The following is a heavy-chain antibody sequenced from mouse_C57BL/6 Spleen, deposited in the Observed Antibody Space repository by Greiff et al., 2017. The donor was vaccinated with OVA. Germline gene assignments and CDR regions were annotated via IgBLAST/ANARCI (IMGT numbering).Heavy chain of an antibody. D-gene: IGHD1-1*01. CDR2: ISYDGSN. V-gene: IGHV3-6*01. CDR3: ARANYYGSSLNWYFDV. CDR1: GYSITSGYY. J-gene: IGHJ1*03. Sequence: EVHLVESGPGLVKPSQSLSLTCSVTGYSITSGYYWNWIRQFPGNKLEWMGYISYDGSNNYNPSLKNRISITRDTSKNQFFLKLNSVTTEDTATYYCARANYYGSSLNWYFDVWGTGTTVTVSS.